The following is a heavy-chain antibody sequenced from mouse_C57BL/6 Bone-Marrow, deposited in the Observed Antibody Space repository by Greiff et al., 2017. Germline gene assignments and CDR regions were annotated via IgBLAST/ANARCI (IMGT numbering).Heavy chain of an antibody. V-gene: IGHV1-69*01. CDR1: GYTFTSYW. Sequence: QVQLQQPGAELVMPGASVKMSCKASGYTFTSYWMNWVKQRPGQGLEWIGEIDPSDSYTNYNQKFKGKSTLTVDKSSSTAYMQLSSLTSEDSAVYYGAREGVLYASFAYWGQGTLVTVSA. J-gene: IGHJ3*01. CDR3: AREGVLYASFAY. D-gene: IGHD1-3*01. CDR2: IDPSDSYT.